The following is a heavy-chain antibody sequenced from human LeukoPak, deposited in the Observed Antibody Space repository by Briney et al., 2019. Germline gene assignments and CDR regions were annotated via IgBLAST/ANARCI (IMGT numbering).Heavy chain of an antibody. V-gene: IGHV3-21*01. CDR3: ARLGESTTDFDY. Sequence: GGSLRLSCAASGLTFITYSMTWVRQAPGRGLEWVSSISSITSSYIHYADSVKGRFTISRDNVKNSLYLQMNSLRAEDTAVYYCARLGESTTDFDYWGQGTMVTVSS. J-gene: IGHJ4*02. CDR2: ISSITSSYI. CDR1: GLTFITYS. D-gene: IGHD1-14*01.